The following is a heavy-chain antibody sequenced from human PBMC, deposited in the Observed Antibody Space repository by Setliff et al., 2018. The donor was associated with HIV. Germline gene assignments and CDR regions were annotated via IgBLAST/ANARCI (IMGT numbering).Heavy chain of an antibody. D-gene: IGHD3-22*01. V-gene: IGHV3-7*03. CDR1: GFTFSNYW. J-gene: IGHJ4*02. Sequence: GESLKLSCSASGFTFSNYWMSWVRQAPGKGLEWVANIKQDGSEKYYVDSVKGRFTISRDNAKNSLYLQMNSLRAEDTAVYYCARDLLTYYYSGGYGGLDYWGRGTLVTVSS. CDR2: IKQDGSEK. CDR3: ARDLLTYYYSGGYGGLDY.